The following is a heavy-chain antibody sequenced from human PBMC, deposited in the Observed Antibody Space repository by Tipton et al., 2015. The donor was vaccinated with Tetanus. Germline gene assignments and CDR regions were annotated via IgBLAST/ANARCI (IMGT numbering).Heavy chain of an antibody. CDR3: ARDPSGGVRYFDY. Sequence: LRLSCAASGFTFRSYAMSWVRQAPGKGLEWIGYIYYSGSTNYNPSLKSRVTISVDTSKNQFSLKLSSVTAADTAVYYCARDPSGGVRYFDYWGQGTLVTVSS. J-gene: IGHJ4*02. CDR2: IYYSGST. D-gene: IGHD2-8*01. CDR1: GFTFRSYA. V-gene: IGHV4-59*01.